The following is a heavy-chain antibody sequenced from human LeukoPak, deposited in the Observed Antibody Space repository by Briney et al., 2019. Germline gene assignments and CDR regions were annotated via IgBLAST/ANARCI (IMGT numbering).Heavy chain of an antibody. CDR2: IKHDGSEK. CDR3: AGPITIFGVVISD. D-gene: IGHD3-3*01. V-gene: IGHV3-7*01. J-gene: IGHJ4*02. CDR1: GFIFTNYF. Sequence: GGSLRLSCAASGFIFTNYFMSWVRQAPRKGLEWVASIKHDGSEKYYVDSVKGRFTISRDNAKNSLYLQMNSLRAEDTAVYYCAGPITIFGVVISDWGQGTLVTVSS.